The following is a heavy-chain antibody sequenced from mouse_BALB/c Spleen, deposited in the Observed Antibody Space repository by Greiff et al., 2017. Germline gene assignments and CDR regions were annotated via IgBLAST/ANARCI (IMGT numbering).Heavy chain of an antibody. J-gene: IGHJ4*01. V-gene: IGHV1-69*02. D-gene: IGHD1-1*01. CDR2: IYPSDSYT. CDR1: GYTFTSYW. Sequence: QVQLQQSGAELVRPGASVKLSCKASGYTFTSYWINWVKQRPGQGLEWIGNIYPSDSYTNYNQKFKDKATLTVDKSSSTAYMQLSSPTSEDSAVYYCTRGKNYVDAMDYWGQGTSVTVSS. CDR3: TRGKNYVDAMDY.